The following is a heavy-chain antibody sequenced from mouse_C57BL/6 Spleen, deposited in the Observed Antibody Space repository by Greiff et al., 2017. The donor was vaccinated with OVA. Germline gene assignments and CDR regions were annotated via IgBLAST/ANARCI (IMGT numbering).Heavy chain of an antibody. J-gene: IGHJ2*01. CDR1: GYTFTSYD. V-gene: IGHV1-85*01. CDR2: IYPRDGST. Sequence: QVQLKQSGPELVKPGASVKLSCKASGYTFTSYDINWVKQRPGQGLEWIGWIYPRDGSTKYNEKFKGKATLTVDTSSSTAYMELHSLTSEDSAVYFCARRRNYYDYDGDFDYWGQGTTLTVSS. D-gene: IGHD2-4*01. CDR3: ARRRNYYDYDGDFDY.